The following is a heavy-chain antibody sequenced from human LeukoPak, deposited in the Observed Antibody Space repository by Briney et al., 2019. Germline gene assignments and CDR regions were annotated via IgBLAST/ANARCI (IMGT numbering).Heavy chain of an antibody. V-gene: IGHV3-21*01. J-gene: IGHJ3*02. Sequence: GGSLRLSCAASGFTFSSYSMNWVRQAPGKGLEWVSSISSSSSYIYYADSVKGRFTISRDNAKNSLYLQMNSLRAEDTAVYYCARDSNYYDSSGYLDDAFDIWGQGTMVTVSS. CDR1: GFTFSSYS. CDR3: ARDSNYYDSSGYLDDAFDI. D-gene: IGHD3-22*01. CDR2: ISSSSSYI.